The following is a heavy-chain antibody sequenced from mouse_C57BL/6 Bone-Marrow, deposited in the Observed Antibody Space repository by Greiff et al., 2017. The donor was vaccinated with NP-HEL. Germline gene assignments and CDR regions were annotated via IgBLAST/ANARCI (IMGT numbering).Heavy chain of an antibody. D-gene: IGHD2-4*01. Sequence: EVKLVESGGGLVQPGGSLKLSCAASGFTFSDYYMYWVRQTPEKRLEWVAYISNGGGSTYYPDTVKGRFTISRDNAKNTLYLQMSRLKSEDTAMYYCERHAPYDYDDGYYAMDYWGQGTSVTVSS. CDR1: GFTFSDYY. CDR2: ISNGGGST. CDR3: ERHAPYDYDDGYYAMDY. J-gene: IGHJ4*01. V-gene: IGHV5-12*01.